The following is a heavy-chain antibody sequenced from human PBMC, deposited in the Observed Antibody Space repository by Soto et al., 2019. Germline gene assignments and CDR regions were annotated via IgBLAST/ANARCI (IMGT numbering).Heavy chain of an antibody. CDR2: ISAYNGNT. J-gene: IGHJ4*02. V-gene: IGHV1-18*01. Sequence: QVQLVQSGAEVKKPGASVKVSCKASGYTFTSYGISWARQAPGQGLEWMGWISAYNGNTNYAQKLQGRVTMTTDTATSTAYMDLSGMRSAVTAVYYWAREASVSGTTSGYWCQGTLVTVCS. D-gene: IGHD1-7*01. CDR3: AREASVSGTTSGY. CDR1: GYTFTSYG.